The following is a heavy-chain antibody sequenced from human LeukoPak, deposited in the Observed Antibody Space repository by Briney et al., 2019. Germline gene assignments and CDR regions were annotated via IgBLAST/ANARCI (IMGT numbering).Heavy chain of an antibody. J-gene: IGHJ4*02. V-gene: IGHV4-34*01. D-gene: IGHD5-18*01. CDR3: ARWTWIQLWL. CDR2: INHSGST. CDR1: GGSFSGYY. Sequence: PSETLSLTCAVYGGSFSGYYWSWIRQPPGKGLEWIGEINHSGSTNYNPSLKSRVTISVDTSKNQFSLKLSSVTAADTAVYYCARWTWIQLWLWGQGTLVTVSS.